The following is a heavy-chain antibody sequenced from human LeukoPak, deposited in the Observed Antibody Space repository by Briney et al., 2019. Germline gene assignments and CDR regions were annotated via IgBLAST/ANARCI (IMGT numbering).Heavy chain of an antibody. Sequence: GGSLRLSCAASGFTFSSYGMSWVRQAPGKGLEWVSYISSSSTTIYYADSVKGRFTISRDNAKNSLFLQVSSLRAENTAVYYCARDLNSYGPWGYWGQGTLVTVSS. V-gene: IGHV3-48*01. J-gene: IGHJ4*02. CDR2: ISSSSTTI. CDR1: GFTFSSYG. D-gene: IGHD5-18*01. CDR3: ARDLNSYGPWGY.